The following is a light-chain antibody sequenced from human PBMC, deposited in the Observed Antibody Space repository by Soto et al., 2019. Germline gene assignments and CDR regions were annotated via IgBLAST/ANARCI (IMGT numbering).Light chain of an antibody. CDR1: QSISSW. CDR2: KAS. J-gene: IGKJ2*01. CDR3: QQYNTYPYT. V-gene: IGKV1-5*03. Sequence: DIQMTQSPSTLSASEGDRVTITCRASQSISSWLAWYQQKPGKAPKLLIQKASSLEGGVPSRFSGSGSGTEFTLTISSLHPDDFATYYCQQYNTYPYTFGQGTKLEIK.